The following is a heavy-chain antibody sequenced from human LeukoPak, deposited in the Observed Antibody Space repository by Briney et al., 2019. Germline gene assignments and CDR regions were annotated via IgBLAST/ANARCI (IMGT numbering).Heavy chain of an antibody. D-gene: IGHD3-16*02. CDR2: MNPNSGNT. CDR3: ARGPQGYYDYVWGSYRYYYFDY. Sequence: ASVKVSCKASGYTFTSYDINWVRQATGQGLEWMGWMNPNSGNTGYAQKFQGRVTMTRNTSISTAYMELSSLRSEDTAVYYCARGPQGYYDYVWGSYRYYYFDYWGQGTLVTVSS. V-gene: IGHV1-8*01. CDR1: GYTFTSYD. J-gene: IGHJ4*02.